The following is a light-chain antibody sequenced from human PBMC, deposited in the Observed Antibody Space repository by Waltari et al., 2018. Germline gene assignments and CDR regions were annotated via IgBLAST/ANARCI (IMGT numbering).Light chain of an antibody. CDR3: MQALQTPYS. Sequence: DIVMTQTPLSLPVTPGEPASMSCRSSQSLLHSSGNTYLYWYLQKPGQPPRLLIYRVSNRFSGVPDRFSGSGSGTDFTLKISRVEAEGVGVYYCMQALQTPYSFGQGTKVEIK. V-gene: IGKV2-29*02. CDR2: RVS. CDR1: QSLLHSSGNTY. J-gene: IGKJ2*03.